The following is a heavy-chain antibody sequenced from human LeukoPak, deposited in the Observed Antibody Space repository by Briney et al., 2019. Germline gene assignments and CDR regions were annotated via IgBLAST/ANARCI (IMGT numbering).Heavy chain of an antibody. CDR1: GFTFSNYG. V-gene: IGHV3-30*18. J-gene: IGHJ6*02. Sequence: QPGRSLRLSCAASGFTFSNYGMHWVRPAPGKGLEWVAVISYDESDKYYADSVKGRFTISRDDSKNTLYLQMNSLRPEDRAVYYCAKGVVSATKAAYYGMDVWAKGPRSPSP. D-gene: IGHD2-15*01. CDR3: AKGVVSATKAAYYGMDV. CDR2: ISYDESDK.